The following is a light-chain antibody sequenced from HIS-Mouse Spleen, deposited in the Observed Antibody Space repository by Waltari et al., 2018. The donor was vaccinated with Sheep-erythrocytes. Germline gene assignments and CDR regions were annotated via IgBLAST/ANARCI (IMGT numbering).Light chain of an antibody. V-gene: IGLV3-16*01. CDR2: KDS. CDR3: LSADSSGTYYV. CDR1: ALPKKY. J-gene: IGLJ1*01. Sequence: SYELTQPPSVSVSLGQMARITCSGEALPKKYAYWYQQKPGQLVIYKDSERPSGIPERFSGSSSGTIVTLTISGVQAEDEADYYCLSADSSGTYYVFGTGTKVTVL.